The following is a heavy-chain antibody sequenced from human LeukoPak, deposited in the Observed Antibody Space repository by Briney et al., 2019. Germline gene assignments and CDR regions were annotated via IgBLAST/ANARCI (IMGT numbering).Heavy chain of an antibody. CDR1: GFTFSSYG. CDR2: ISYDGSTK. J-gene: IGHJ4*02. Sequence: GGSLRLSCAASGFTFSSYGMHWVRQAPGKGLEWVAMISYDGSTKYYADPVKGRFTISRDNAKNSLYLQMNSLRAEDTAVYYCAREVGATDYWGQGTLVTVSS. CDR3: AREVGATDY. V-gene: IGHV3-30*03. D-gene: IGHD1-26*01.